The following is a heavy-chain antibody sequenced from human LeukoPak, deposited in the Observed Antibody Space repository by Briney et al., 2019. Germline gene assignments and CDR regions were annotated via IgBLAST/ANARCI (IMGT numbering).Heavy chain of an antibody. D-gene: IGHD6-13*01. CDR1: GFTFDDYA. V-gene: IGHV3-9*01. CDR3: AKDMVRTLPAAGFDP. J-gene: IGHJ5*02. Sequence: PGRSLRLSCAASGFTFDDYAMHWVRQAPGKGLEWVSGISWNGGSIGYADSVKGRFTISRDNAKNSLYLQMNSLRAEDTALYYCAKDMVRTLPAAGFDPWGQGTLVTVSS. CDR2: ISWNGGSI.